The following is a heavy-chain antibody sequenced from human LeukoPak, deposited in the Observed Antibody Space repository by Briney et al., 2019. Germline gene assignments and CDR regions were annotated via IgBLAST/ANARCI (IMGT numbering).Heavy chain of an antibody. CDR2: IYWDADT. CDR3: AHIMHQFDR. Sequence: SGPTLVNPRETLTLTCTFSGFSLSTIGVGVGWIRQPPGRAPEWLAVIYWDADTRYSPSLRNRLTITKDTSKNQVVLKITNMDPVDTGTYYCAHIMHQFDRWGQGTLVTVSS. J-gene: IGHJ5*02. CDR1: GFSLSTIGVG. V-gene: IGHV2-5*02.